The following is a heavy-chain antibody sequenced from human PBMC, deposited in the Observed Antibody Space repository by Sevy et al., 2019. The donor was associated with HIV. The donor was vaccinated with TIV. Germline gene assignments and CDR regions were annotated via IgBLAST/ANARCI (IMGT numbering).Heavy chain of an antibody. J-gene: IGHJ4*02. D-gene: IGHD3-22*01. CDR1: GYTFTSYG. CDR3: ARDEKEWVVVTPVYFDY. CDR2: ISAYNGNT. Sequence: ASVKVSCKASGYTFTSYGISWVRQAPGQGLEWMGWISAYNGNTNYAQKLQGRVTMTTDTSTGTAYMELRSLGSDDTAVYYCARDEKEWVVVTPVYFDYWGQGTLVTVSS. V-gene: IGHV1-18*01.